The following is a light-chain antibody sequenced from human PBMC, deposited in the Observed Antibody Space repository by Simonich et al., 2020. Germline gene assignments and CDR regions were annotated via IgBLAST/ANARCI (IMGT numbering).Light chain of an antibody. V-gene: IGLV4-69*01. J-gene: IGLJ3*02. CDR2: LNSDGSH. CDR3: QTWGTGIV. Sequence: QLVLTQSPSASATLGASVKLTCTLSSGHSSYAIAWHQQQPAKGPRYLIKLNSDGSHSKGDVILDRFSGSSSGAERYLTISSLQAEDEADYYGQTWGTGIVFGGGTKLTVL. CDR1: SGHSSYA.